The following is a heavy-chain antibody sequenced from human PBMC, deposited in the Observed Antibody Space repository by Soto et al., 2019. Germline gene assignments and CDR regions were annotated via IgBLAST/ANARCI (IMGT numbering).Heavy chain of an antibody. V-gene: IGHV3-23*01. CDR1: GFTFSSYT. CDR3: AKSPTMTTKVVDY. CDR2: IYSSGDST. J-gene: IGHJ4*02. Sequence: EVQLLESGGDLVQPGGSPRLSCVASGFTFSSYTMTWVRQAPGKGLEWVSVIYSSGDSTYYADSVKGRFTISRDNSKNTLYLQMNSLRADDTAVYYCAKSPTMTTKVVDYWGQGTLVTVSS. D-gene: IGHD4-17*01.